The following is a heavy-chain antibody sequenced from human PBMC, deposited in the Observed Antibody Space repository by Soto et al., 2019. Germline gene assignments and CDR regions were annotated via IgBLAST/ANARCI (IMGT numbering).Heavy chain of an antibody. CDR1: GGSISSYY. V-gene: IGHV4-59*01. CDR2: IYYSGST. CDR3: ARGRENYYGSGCSYYGMDA. D-gene: IGHD3-10*01. J-gene: IGHJ6*02. Sequence: PSETLSLTCTVSGGSISSYYWSWIRQPPGKGLEWIGYIYYSGSTNYNPSLKSRVTISVDTSKNQFSLKLSSVTAADTAVYYCARGRENYYGSGCSYYGMDAWGQGTTVTVSS.